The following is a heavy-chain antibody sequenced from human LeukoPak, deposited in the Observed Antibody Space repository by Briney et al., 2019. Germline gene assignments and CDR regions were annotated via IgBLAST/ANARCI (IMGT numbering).Heavy chain of an antibody. J-gene: IGHJ4*02. CDR3: ARDSSGWYPLVY. V-gene: IGHV1-18*01. CDR2: ISAYNGNT. Sequence: APVKVSCKASGYTFTSYGISWVRQAPGQGLEWMGWISAYNGNTNYAQKLQGRVTMTTDTSTSTAYMELRSLRSDDTAVYYCARDSSGWYPLVYWGQGTLVTVSS. CDR1: GYTFTSYG. D-gene: IGHD6-19*01.